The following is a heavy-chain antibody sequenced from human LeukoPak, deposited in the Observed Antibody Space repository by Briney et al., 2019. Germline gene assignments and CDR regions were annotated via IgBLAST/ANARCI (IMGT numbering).Heavy chain of an antibody. Sequence: SETLSLTCAVYGGSFSGYYWSWIRQPPGEGLEWFGEINHSGSTNYNPSLKSRVTISVDTSKNQFSLKLSSVTAADTAVYYCARAKYYYGSGNFDYWGQGTLVTVSS. V-gene: IGHV4-34*01. CDR3: ARAKYYYGSGNFDY. CDR1: GGSFSGYY. J-gene: IGHJ4*02. CDR2: INHSGST. D-gene: IGHD3-10*01.